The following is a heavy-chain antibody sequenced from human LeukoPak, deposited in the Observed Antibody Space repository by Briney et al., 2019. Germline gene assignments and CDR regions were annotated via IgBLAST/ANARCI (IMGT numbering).Heavy chain of an antibody. CDR1: GGSISSYY. CDR3: ARVRAAGMDV. Sequence: PSETLSLTCTVSGGSISSYYWSWIRQPPGKGLEWIGYIYYSGSTNYNPSLKSRVTISADTSKNQFSLKLSSVTAADTAVYYCARVRAAGMDVWGQGTTVTVSS. D-gene: IGHD6-25*01. CDR2: IYYSGST. J-gene: IGHJ6*02. V-gene: IGHV4-59*01.